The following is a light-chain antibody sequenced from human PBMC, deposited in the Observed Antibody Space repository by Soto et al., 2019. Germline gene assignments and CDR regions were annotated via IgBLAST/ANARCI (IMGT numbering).Light chain of an antibody. CDR1: SSDVGGYKY. CDR3: SSYTSSSTEV. CDR2: DVS. Sequence: QSALTQPGSVSGSPGQSITISCTGTSSDVGGYKYVSWYQQHPGKAPKLMIYDVSNRPSGVSNRFSGSKSGNTASLTISGLQAEDEADYYCSSYTSSSTEVFGGGTKLTVL. J-gene: IGLJ2*01. V-gene: IGLV2-14*01.